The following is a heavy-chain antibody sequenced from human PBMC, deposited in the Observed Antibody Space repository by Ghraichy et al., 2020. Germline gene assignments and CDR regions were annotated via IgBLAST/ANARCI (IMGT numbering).Heavy chain of an antibody. D-gene: IGHD3-10*01. Sequence: SGPTLVKPTQTITLTCTFSGFSLSTSGMRVSWIRQPPGKALEWLARIDWDDDKFYSTSLKTRLTISKDTSKDQVVLTMTNMDPVDTATYYCARLGVRVYDAFDIWGQGTRVTVSS. CDR3: ARLGVRVYDAFDI. V-gene: IGHV2-70*04. CDR1: GFSLSTSGMR. CDR2: IDWDDDK. J-gene: IGHJ3*02.